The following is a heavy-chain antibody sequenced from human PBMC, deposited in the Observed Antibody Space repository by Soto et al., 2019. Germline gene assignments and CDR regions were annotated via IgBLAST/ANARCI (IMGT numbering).Heavy chain of an antibody. CDR2: ISYDGSIK. J-gene: IGHJ6*02. CDR1: GFSFNDYC. Sequence: QVQLVESGGGVVQPGRSLRLSCAAAGFSFNDYCMHWVRQAPGKGLQWVALISYDGSIKYYADSVKGRFTISRDISKNTLFLQMNSLKAEDTAVYYCAKDLRNWNPYYYYYTVDVWGQGTTVTDSS. V-gene: IGHV3-30*18. D-gene: IGHD1-20*01. CDR3: AKDLRNWNPYYYYYTVDV.